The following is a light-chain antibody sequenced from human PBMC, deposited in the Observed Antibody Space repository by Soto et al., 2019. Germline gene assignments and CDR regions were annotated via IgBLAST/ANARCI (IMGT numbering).Light chain of an antibody. J-gene: IGLJ2*01. V-gene: IGLV4-69*01. CDR2: LNSDGSH. CDR1: SGHSNYA. CDR3: QTWVTGIHI. Sequence: QAVVTQSPSASASLGASVKLTCTLSSGHSNYAIAWHQQQPEKGPRFLMKLNSDGSHSKGDGIPDRFSGSSSGAERYLTISTLQYEDEADYYCQTWVTGIHIFGGGTKLTVL.